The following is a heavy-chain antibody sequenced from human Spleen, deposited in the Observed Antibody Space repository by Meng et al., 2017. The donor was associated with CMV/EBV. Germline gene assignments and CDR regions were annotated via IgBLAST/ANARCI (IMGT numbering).Heavy chain of an antibody. Sequence: YSFSKYGIIWVRQAPGQGLQWMGWISGYNGDTRYAQNFQGRVTMTTDTSTSTDQMELRSLRSDDTAAYYCARDVGIAARPGHSWFDPWGQGTLVTVSS. CDR3: ARDVGIAARPGHSWFDP. CDR2: ISGYNGDT. D-gene: IGHD6-6*01. V-gene: IGHV1-18*01. J-gene: IGHJ5*02. CDR1: YSFSKYG.